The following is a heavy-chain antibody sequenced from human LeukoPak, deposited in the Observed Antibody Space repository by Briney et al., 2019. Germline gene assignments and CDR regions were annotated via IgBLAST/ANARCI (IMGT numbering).Heavy chain of an antibody. J-gene: IGHJ5*02. D-gene: IGHD1-7*01. CDR3: ARAFGTRWFDP. Sequence: ASVKVSCKASGYTFTSYYMHWVRQAPGQGLEWMGIINPSGGSTSYAQKFQGRVTMTRDTSTSRVYMELSSLRSEDTAVYYCARAFGTRWFDPWGQGTLVTVSS. CDR1: GYTFTSYY. V-gene: IGHV1-46*01. CDR2: INPSGGST.